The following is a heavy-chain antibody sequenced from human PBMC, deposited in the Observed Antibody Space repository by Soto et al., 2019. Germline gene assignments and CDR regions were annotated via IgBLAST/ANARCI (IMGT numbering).Heavy chain of an antibody. CDR2: IYPDDSDT. CDR1: GYIFTNYW. Sequence: PGESLKISCKGSGYIFTNYWINWVRQMPGKGLEWMGIIYPDDSDTRYSPSFQGQVTISVDKSISTAYLQWSDLKASDTAVYYCARNQTGEEDGGYHSALHYWGQGTLVTVSS. D-gene: IGHD3-22*01. J-gene: IGHJ4*02. CDR3: ARNQTGEEDGGYHSALHY. V-gene: IGHV5-51*01.